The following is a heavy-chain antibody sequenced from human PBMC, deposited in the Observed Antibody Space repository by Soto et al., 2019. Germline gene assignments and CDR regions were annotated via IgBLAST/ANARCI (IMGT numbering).Heavy chain of an antibody. D-gene: IGHD6-6*01. CDR2: IYYSGST. V-gene: IGHV4-39*01. Sequence: SGTPSLTRTVSGGSIHSSSFYWGWVRQPPGKGLEWIGSIYYSGSTYYNPSLKSRVTISVDTSKNQFSLKLSSVTAADTAVYYCARLYGARLYYGMDVWGQRTTVTVSS. CDR1: GGSIHSSSFY. CDR3: ARLYGARLYYGMDV. J-gene: IGHJ6*02.